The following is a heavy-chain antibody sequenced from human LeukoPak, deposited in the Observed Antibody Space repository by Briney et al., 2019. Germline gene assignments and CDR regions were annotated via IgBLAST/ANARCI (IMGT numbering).Heavy chain of an antibody. D-gene: IGHD3-22*01. CDR2: ISGSGGST. Sequence: PGGSLRLSCAASGFTFSSYGMSWVRQAPGKGLEWVSAISGSGGSTYYADSVKGRFTISRDNSKNTLYLQMNSLRAEDTAVYYCARYYYDSSAPGDYWGQGTLVTVSS. J-gene: IGHJ4*02. CDR1: GFTFSSYG. CDR3: ARYYYDSSAPGDY. V-gene: IGHV3-23*01.